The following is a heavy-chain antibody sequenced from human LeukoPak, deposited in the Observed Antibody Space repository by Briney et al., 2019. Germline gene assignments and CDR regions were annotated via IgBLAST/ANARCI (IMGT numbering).Heavy chain of an antibody. V-gene: IGHV4-59*01. CDR3: ARDKDDSRVFDY. CDR2: IYYSGST. D-gene: IGHD6-13*01. J-gene: IGHJ4*02. CDR1: GGSISSYY. Sequence: PSETLSLTCTVSGGSISSYYWSWIRQPPGKGLEWIGYIYYSGSTNYNPSLMSRVTISVDTSKNQFSLKLSSVTAADTAVYYCARDKDDSRVFDYWGQGTLVTVSS.